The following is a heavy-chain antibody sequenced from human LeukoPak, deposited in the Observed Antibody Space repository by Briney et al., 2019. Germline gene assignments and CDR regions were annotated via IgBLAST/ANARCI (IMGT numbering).Heavy chain of an antibody. CDR3: TSHTSGNWFDP. Sequence: GESLKTSCKSSGYSFTNYWIGWVRQMPGKGLEWMGIIYPADSDTRYSPSFVGQVTISVDKSINTAYLQWSSLRASDTAFYYCTSHTSGNWFDPWGQGTLVSVSS. CDR1: GYSFTNYW. CDR2: IYPADSDT. V-gene: IGHV5-51*01. D-gene: IGHD2-2*01. J-gene: IGHJ5*02.